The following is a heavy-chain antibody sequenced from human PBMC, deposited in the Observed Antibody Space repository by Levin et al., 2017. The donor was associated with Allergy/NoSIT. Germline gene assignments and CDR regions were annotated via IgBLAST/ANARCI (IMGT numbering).Heavy chain of an antibody. CDR3: ARGGSSSGFDY. D-gene: IGHD3-3*01. CDR2: ISTKNGNT. CDR1: GYSFPTYD. V-gene: IGHV1-18*01. J-gene: IGHJ4*02. Sequence: GESLKISCKASGYSFPTYDISWVRQAPGQGLEWMGWISTKNGNTNYIQGLRGRVTMTTDTSTSTAYMELRSLRSDDTGVYYCARGGSSSGFDYWGQGTLVTVSS.